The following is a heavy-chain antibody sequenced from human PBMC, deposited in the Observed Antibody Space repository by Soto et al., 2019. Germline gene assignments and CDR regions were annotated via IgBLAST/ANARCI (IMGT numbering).Heavy chain of an antibody. J-gene: IGHJ3*02. CDR3: ARDRRYYDSSGNDVFDI. CDR1: GGSISSGGYS. V-gene: IGHV4-30-2*01. Sequence: SETLSLTCAVSGGSISSGGYSWSWVRQPPGKGLEWIGEIYHSGSTNYNPSLKSRVTISVDKSKNQFSLKLSSVTAADTAVYYCARDRRYYDSSGNDVFDIWGKGTMVPVSS. D-gene: IGHD3-22*01. CDR2: IYHSGST.